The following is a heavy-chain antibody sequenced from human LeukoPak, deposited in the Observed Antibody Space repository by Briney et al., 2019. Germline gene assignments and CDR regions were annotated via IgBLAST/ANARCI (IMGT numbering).Heavy chain of an antibody. CDR3: AKVIYSGYGPADY. Sequence: SGGSLRLSCAASGFTFSSYAMSWVRRAPGKGLEWVSTISGSGGGTYYTDSVKGRFTISRDNSKNTLYLQLSSLRAEETAVYYCAKVIYSGYGPADYWGQGTLVTVSS. V-gene: IGHV3-23*01. J-gene: IGHJ4*02. CDR1: GFTFSSYA. D-gene: IGHD5-12*01. CDR2: ISGSGGGT.